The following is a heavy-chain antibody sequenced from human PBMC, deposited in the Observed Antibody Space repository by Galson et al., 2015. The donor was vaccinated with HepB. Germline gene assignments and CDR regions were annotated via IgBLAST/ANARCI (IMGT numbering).Heavy chain of an antibody. V-gene: IGHV3-11*05. Sequence: SLRLSCAASGFTFGDYYMSWIRQAPGKGLEWVSYISSSSSYTNYADSVKGRFTISRDNAKNSLYLRMNSLKTEDTAVYYCARDQGGSYDYWGQGTLVTVSS. J-gene: IGHJ4*02. CDR1: GFTFGDYY. CDR3: ARDQGGSYDY. D-gene: IGHD1-26*01. CDR2: ISSSSSYT.